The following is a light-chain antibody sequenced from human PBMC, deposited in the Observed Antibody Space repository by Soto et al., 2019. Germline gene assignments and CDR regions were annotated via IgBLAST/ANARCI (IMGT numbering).Light chain of an antibody. CDR3: LQDYNYPRT. Sequence: AIQMTQSPSSLPASLGYTAIVMSRASQGIRNSLGWYQQKPGIAPKLLIYAASSLQSGVPSRFSGSGSGTDFTLTISSLQPEDFATYYCLQDYNYPRTFGQGTKVDIK. CDR2: AAS. V-gene: IGKV1-6*01. CDR1: QGIRNS. J-gene: IGKJ1*01.